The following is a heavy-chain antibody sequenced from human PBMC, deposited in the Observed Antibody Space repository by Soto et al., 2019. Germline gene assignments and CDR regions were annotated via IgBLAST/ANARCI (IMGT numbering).Heavy chain of an antibody. CDR2: IIPIFGTT. D-gene: IGHD3-22*01. J-gene: IGHJ2*01. V-gene: IGHV1-69*06. CDR1: EDTFRNYA. Sequence: QGELVQSGAEVKKPGSSVKVSCQASEDTFRNYAISWVRQAPGQGLESMGGIIPIFGTTNYAQKFQGRVTITADTSATTVYLELSSLRSEDTAVYYCASTKYDSSAYYYWYLGLWGRGTLVTVAS. CDR3: ASTKYDSSAYYYWYLGL.